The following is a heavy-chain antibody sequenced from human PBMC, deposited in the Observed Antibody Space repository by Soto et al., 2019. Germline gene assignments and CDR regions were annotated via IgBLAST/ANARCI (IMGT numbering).Heavy chain of an antibody. CDR3: ARDTSGSWSGYYSYSMDV. CDR2: INPNSGGT. V-gene: IGHV1-2*02. J-gene: IGHJ6*02. Sequence: ASVKVSCKASGYTFTGYSMHWVRQAPGQGLEWMGWINPNSGGTNYAQKFQGRVTMTRDTSISTVYMELSRLRSDDTAVYYCARDTSGSWSGYYSYSMDVWGQGTTVTVSS. D-gene: IGHD1-26*01. CDR1: GYTFTGYS.